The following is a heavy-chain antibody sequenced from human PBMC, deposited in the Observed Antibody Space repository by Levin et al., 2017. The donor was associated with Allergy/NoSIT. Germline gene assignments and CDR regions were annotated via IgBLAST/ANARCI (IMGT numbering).Heavy chain of an antibody. CDR3: ARQSWNSATVHDAYDI. V-gene: IGHV5-51*01. Sequence: KLGESLKISCKAYEYTFSSYWIGWVRQLPGKGPEWMGNIYPGDSDTRYSPSFQGQVTISADKSSNIAYLQWSSLKASDTAMYYCARQSWNSATVHDAYDIWGQGTMVHVSS. J-gene: IGHJ3*02. CDR1: EYTFSSYW. CDR2: IYPGDSDT. D-gene: IGHD1-7*01.